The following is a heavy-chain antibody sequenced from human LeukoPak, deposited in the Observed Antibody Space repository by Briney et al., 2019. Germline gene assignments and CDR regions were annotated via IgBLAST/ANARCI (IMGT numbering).Heavy chain of an antibody. CDR1: GYTFTGYY. D-gene: IGHD3-22*01. Sequence: ASVTVSCKASGYTFTGYYMHWVRQAPGQGLEWMGWINPNSGGTNYAQKFQGRVTMTRDTSISTAYMELSRLRSDDTAVYYCAAYDSSGHYYFDYWGQGTLVTVSS. CDR2: INPNSGGT. CDR3: AAYDSSGHYYFDY. V-gene: IGHV1-2*02. J-gene: IGHJ4*02.